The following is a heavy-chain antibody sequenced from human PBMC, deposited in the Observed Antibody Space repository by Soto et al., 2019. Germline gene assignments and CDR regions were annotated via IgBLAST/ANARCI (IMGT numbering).Heavy chain of an antibody. D-gene: IGHD2-15*01. Sequence: EVQLLESGGGLVQPGGSLRLSCAASGFTFSSYAMSWVRQAPGKGLEWVSAISGSGGSIYYADSVKGRFTISRDNSKNTLYLQMNSLRAEDTAVYYCAKRSVVVVAAKIRSYWYFDLWGRGTLVTVSS. CDR3: AKRSVVVVAAKIRSYWYFDL. J-gene: IGHJ2*01. CDR1: GFTFSSYA. V-gene: IGHV3-23*01. CDR2: ISGSGGSI.